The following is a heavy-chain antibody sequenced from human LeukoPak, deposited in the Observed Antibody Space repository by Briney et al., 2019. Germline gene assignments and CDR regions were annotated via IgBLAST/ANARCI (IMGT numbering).Heavy chain of an antibody. V-gene: IGHV5-51*01. D-gene: IGHD2-2*01. J-gene: IGHJ3*02. CDR3: ARHSFLGYCSTTSCWTPFDI. CDR2: IYPADSDT. CDR1: GYIFTTYR. Sequence: PGESLKISCKGSGYIFTTYRISWVRQMPGKGLEWMGIIYPADSDTRYSPSFQGQVTISADKSINTAYLQWSSLEASDTAMYYCARHSFLGYCSTTSCWTPFDIWGQGTTVTTSS.